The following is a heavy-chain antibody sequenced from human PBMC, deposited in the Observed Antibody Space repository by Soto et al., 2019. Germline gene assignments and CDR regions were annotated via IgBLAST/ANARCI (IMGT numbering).Heavy chain of an antibody. CDR1: GYTFTGYY. CDR3: ARESGDYYDSSGYYAFDI. J-gene: IGHJ3*02. V-gene: IGHV1-2*04. CDR2: INPNSGGT. Sequence: ASVKVSCKASGYTFTGYYMHWVRQAPGQGLEWMGWINPNSGGTNYAQKFRGWVTMTRDTSISTAYMELSRLRSDDTAVYYCARESGDYYDSSGYYAFDIWGQGTMVTVSS. D-gene: IGHD3-22*01.